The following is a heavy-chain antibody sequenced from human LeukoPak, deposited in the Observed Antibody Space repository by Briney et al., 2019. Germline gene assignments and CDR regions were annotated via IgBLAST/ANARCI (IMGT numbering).Heavy chain of an antibody. J-gene: IGHJ6*03. CDR3: ARVGSSSSYYYYYMDV. Sequence: GGSLRLSCAASGFTFSSYSMNWVRQAPGKGLEWVSSISSSSSYIYYADSVKGRFTISRDNAKNSLYLQMNSLRAEDTAVYYCARVGSSSSYYYYYMDVWGKGTTVTVSS. V-gene: IGHV3-21*01. CDR2: ISSSSSYI. CDR1: GFTFSSYS. D-gene: IGHD6-6*01.